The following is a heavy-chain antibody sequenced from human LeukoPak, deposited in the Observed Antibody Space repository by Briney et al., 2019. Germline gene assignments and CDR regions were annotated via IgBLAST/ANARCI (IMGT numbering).Heavy chain of an antibody. D-gene: IGHD6-13*01. J-gene: IGHJ5*02. CDR2: VYHDGST. V-gene: IGHV4-38-2*02. Sequence: SETLSLTCSVSGYSIASGYYWGWIRQSPGKGLEWIGSVYHDGSTYYNPSLKSRVTVSADTSKNQISLSLSSVTATDTAVYYCARDFFGRAAGTGNWFDPWGQGTLVTVSS. CDR3: ARDFFGRAAGTGNWFDP. CDR1: GYSIASGYY.